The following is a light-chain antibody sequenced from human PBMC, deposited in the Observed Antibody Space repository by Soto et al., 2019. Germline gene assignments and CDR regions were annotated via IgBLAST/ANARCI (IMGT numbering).Light chain of an antibody. CDR1: QSVSTN. CDR3: QQYNNWPPWT. Sequence: EIVMTQSPATLSVSPGERATLSCRANQSVSTNLAGYQQKPGQPPRVLIYRASTRATGIPPRFSGSGSGTEFTLTISSLQSEDFAVYYCQQYNNWPPWTFGQGTKVEIK. V-gene: IGKV3-15*01. J-gene: IGKJ1*01. CDR2: RAS.